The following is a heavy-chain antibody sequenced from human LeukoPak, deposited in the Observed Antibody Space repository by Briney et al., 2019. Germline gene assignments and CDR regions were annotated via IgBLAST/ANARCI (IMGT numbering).Heavy chain of an antibody. J-gene: IGHJ6*02. V-gene: IGHV3-33*08. CDR3: ARDIQPRAAMVKGGYYYYGMDV. CDR2: IWYDGSNK. CDR1: GFTFSSYG. D-gene: IGHD5-18*01. Sequence: GGSLRLSCAASGFTFSSYGMHWVRQAPGKGLEWVAVIWYDGSNKYYADSVKGRFTISRDNSKNTLYLQMNSLRAEDTAVYYCARDIQPRAAMVKGGYYYYGMDVWGQGTTVTVSS.